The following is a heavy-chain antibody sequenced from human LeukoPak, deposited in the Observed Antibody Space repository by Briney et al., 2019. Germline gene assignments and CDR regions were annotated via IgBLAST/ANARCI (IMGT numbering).Heavy chain of an antibody. CDR3: ARTLGDCSGGSCYDEED. J-gene: IGHJ4*02. Sequence: SETLSLTCTVSAYSISTDYYWGWMRQPPGKGLEWIGSIYHSGRTYYNPSLKSRVTISVDTSKNQFSLKLSSVTAADTAVYYCARTLGDCSGGSCYDEEDWGQGTLVTVSS. V-gene: IGHV4-38-2*02. CDR1: AYSISTDYY. CDR2: IYHSGRT. D-gene: IGHD2-15*01.